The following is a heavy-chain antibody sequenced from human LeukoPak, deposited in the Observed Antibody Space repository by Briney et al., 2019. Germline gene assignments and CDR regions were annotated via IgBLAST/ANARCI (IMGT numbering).Heavy chain of an antibody. D-gene: IGHD1-26*01. J-gene: IGHJ3*02. CDR3: ATPYSGGYQGLDI. CDR1: GGSISSNKYY. CDR2: IYYSGST. Sequence: TTSETLFLTCTVSGGSISSNKYYWGWIRQPPGKGLEWIGSIYYSGSTYYNPTLKSRVTIFVDTSKNQFSLKLSSVTAADTAVYYCATPYSGGYQGLDIWGQGTMVTASS. V-gene: IGHV4-39*01.